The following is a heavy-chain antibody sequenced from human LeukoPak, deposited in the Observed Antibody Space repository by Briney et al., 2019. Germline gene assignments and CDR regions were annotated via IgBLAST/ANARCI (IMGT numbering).Heavy chain of an antibody. CDR1: GGSFSGYY. CDR3: ARLKVTMIVVVITSDAFDI. Sequence: PSETLSLTCAVYGGSFSGYYWSWIRQPPGKGLEWIGEINHSGSTNYNPSLKSRVTISVDTSKNQFSLKLSSVTAADTAVYYCARLKVTMIVVVITSDAFDIWGQGTMVTVSS. CDR2: INHSGST. V-gene: IGHV4-34*01. J-gene: IGHJ3*02. D-gene: IGHD3-22*01.